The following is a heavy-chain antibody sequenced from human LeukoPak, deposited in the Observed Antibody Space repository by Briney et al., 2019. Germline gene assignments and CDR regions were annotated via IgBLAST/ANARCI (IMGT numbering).Heavy chain of an antibody. CDR3: ARDPYDSSGYYYVGLEYFQH. CDR1: GYTFTGYY. CDR2: INPNSGGT. J-gene: IGHJ1*01. V-gene: IGHV1-2*02. D-gene: IGHD3-22*01. Sequence: ASVKVSCKASGYTFTGYYMHWVRQAPGQGLEWMGWINPNSGGTNYAQKFQGRVTMTRDTSISTAYMELRSLRSDDTAVYYCARDPYDSSGYYYVGLEYFQHWGQGTLVTVSS.